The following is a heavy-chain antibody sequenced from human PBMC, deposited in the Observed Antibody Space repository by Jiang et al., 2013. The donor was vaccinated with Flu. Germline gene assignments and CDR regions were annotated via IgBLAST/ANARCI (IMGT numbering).Heavy chain of an antibody. Sequence: GPGLVKPSETLSLTCTVSTYSFTTGHFWGWIRQPPGKGLEWIGNFYHGGNFYHSASTYYSPSLKSRVTISLDTSKNQFSLELKSVTAADTAVYFCARGDGANWGQGTLVTVSS. CDR1: TYSFTTGHF. J-gene: IGHJ4*02. CDR2: FYHSAST. D-gene: IGHD3-10*01. V-gene: IGHV4-38-2*02. CDR3: ARGDGAN.